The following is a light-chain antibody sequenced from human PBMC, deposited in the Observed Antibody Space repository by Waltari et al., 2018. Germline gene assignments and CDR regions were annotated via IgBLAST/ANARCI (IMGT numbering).Light chain of an antibody. CDR1: QSVRDY. CDR3: QQRIDWPRIT. V-gene: IGKV3-11*01. Sequence: EIVLTQSPATLSLSPGERATVSCRASQSVRDYLAWYQQRPGQAPRLLIYDASHRATDIPARFSGGGFGTDFTLTSSSLEPEDFAVYYCQQRIDWPRITFGQGTRLEIK. J-gene: IGKJ5*01. CDR2: DAS.